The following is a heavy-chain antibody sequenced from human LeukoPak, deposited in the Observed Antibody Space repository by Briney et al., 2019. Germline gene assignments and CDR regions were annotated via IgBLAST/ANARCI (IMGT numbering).Heavy chain of an antibody. CDR2: IYHSGSP. V-gene: IGHV4-31*03. J-gene: IGHJ4*02. CDR1: GGSISSGGYY. Sequence: SETLSLTCTVSGGSISSGGYYWSWIRQHPGKGLEWIGEIYHSGSPNYNPSLKSRVTISVDKSRNHFSLNLSSVTAADTAVYYCASGGHLDYWGQGALVTVAS. D-gene: IGHD3-16*01. CDR3: ASGGHLDY.